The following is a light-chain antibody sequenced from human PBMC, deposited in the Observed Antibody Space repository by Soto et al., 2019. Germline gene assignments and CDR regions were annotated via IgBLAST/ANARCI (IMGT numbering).Light chain of an antibody. CDR1: QSVRSY. J-gene: IGKJ4*01. Sequence: EIVMTQSPATLSVSPGERVTLSCRASQSVRSYLAWYQQKPGQVPRVLIYGASTRAIGIPDRFSGSGSGTEFTLTISSLQSEDFAVYYCQHYNNLWGFGGGTKVEIK. CDR3: QHYNNLWG. CDR2: GAS. V-gene: IGKV3-15*01.